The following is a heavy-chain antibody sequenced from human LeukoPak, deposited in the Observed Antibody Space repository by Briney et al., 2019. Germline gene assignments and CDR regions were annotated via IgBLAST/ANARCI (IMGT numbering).Heavy chain of an antibody. D-gene: IGHD4-23*01. CDR2: INHSGST. CDR3: ALRRGNGFDY. CDR1: GGSISSYY. V-gene: IGHV4-34*01. Sequence: SETLSLTCTVSGGSISSYYWSWIRQPPGKGLEWIGEINHSGSTNYNPSLKSRVTISVDTSKNQFSLKLSSVTAADTAVYYCALRRGNGFDYWGQGTLVTVSS. J-gene: IGHJ4*02.